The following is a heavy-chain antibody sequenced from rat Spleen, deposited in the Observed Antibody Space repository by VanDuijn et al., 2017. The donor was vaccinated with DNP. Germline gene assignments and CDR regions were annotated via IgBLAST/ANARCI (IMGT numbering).Heavy chain of an antibody. CDR1: GFTFNNYW. CDR3: TRDPEGTSFDY. D-gene: IGHD1-11*01. J-gene: IGHJ2*01. Sequence: EVQLVESGGGLVQPGRSLKLSCVASGFTFNNYWMTWIRQAPGKGLEWVASITTTGGTTYHPDSVKGRFTISRDNAKSTLYLQMNSLRSEDTATYYCTRDPEGTSFDYWGQGVMVTVSS. CDR2: ITTTGGTT. V-gene: IGHV5-31*01.